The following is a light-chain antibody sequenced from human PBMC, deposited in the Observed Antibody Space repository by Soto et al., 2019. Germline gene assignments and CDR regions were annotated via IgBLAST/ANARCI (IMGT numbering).Light chain of an antibody. CDR3: SSYTSSSTPYV. V-gene: IGLV2-14*01. J-gene: IGLJ1*01. CDR1: SSDVGGYNY. Sequence: QSALTQPAYVSGSPGQSITISCTGTSSDVGGYNYVSWYQQHPGKAPKLMIYDVSNRPSGVSNRFSGSKSGNTASLTISGRQAEDEADYYRSSYTSSSTPYVFGTGTKVTVL. CDR2: DVS.